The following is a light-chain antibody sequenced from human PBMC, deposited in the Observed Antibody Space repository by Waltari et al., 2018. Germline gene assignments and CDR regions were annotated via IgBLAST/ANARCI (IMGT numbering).Light chain of an antibody. V-gene: IGLV2-14*03. CDR2: DVT. J-gene: IGLJ2*01. CDR3: SSFTDTHTLL. CDR1: SNDVGASYF. Sequence: QSALTQPASVSGSPGQSITISCTGTSNDVGASYFVSCYQQHPGRAPQLMIYDVTERPSGISYRFSGSKSANTASLTISGLLPEDEAIYYCSSFTDTHTLLFGGGTTVTVL.